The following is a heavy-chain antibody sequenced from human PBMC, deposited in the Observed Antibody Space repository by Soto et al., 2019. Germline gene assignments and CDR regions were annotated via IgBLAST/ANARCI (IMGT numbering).Heavy chain of an antibody. J-gene: IGHJ6*02. D-gene: IGHD5-12*01. CDR2: IIPIFGTA. V-gene: IGHV1-69*06. CDR3: ARASTVSGYDLKPYYYGMDV. Sequence: GASVKVSCKASGGTFSSYAISWVRQAPGQGLEWMGGIIPIFGTANYAQKFQGRVTITADKSTSTAYMELSSLRSEDTAVYYCARASTVSGYDLKPYYYGMDVWGQGTTVTVS. CDR1: GGTFSSYA.